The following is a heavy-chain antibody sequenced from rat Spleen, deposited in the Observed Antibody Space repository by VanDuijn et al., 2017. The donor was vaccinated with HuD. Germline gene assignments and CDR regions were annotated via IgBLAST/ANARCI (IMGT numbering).Heavy chain of an antibody. CDR3: AREFDYFDY. Sequence: EVRLVESGGGLVRPGRSLKLSCAASGFTFSDYNMAWVRQAPKKGLEWVASISAGGGDTYYRESVKGRFTISRDNAKSTLYLQMDSLRSEDTATYYCAREFDYFDYWGQGVMVTVSS. J-gene: IGHJ2*01. CDR2: ISAGGGDT. V-gene: IGHV5-25*01. CDR1: GFTFSDYN.